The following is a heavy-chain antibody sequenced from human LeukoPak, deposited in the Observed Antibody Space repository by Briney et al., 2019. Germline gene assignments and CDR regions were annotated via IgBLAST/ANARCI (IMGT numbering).Heavy chain of an antibody. J-gene: IGHJ4*02. CDR1: GGSFSGYY. V-gene: IGHV4-34*01. CDR3: AGGPYYYDSSGYYRY. Sequence: SETLSLTCAVYGGSFSGYYWSWIRQPPGKGLEWIGEINHSGSTNYNPSLKSRVTISVDTSKNQFSLKLSSVTAADTAVYYCAGGPYYYDSSGYYRYWGQGTLVTVSS. D-gene: IGHD3-22*01. CDR2: INHSGST.